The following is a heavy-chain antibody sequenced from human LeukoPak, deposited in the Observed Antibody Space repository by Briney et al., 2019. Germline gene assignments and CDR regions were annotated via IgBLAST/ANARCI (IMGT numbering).Heavy chain of an antibody. CDR3: ARDGVTAALNWFDP. D-gene: IGHD2-2*01. J-gene: IGHJ5*02. CDR2: IYYSGST. V-gene: IGHV4-59*12. Sequence: SETLSLTCTVSGGSMNSYYWSWIRQPPGKGLEWIGYIYYSGSTNYNPSLKSRVTMSVDTSKNPFSLKLSSVTAADTAVYYCARDGVTAALNWFDPWGQGTLVTVSS. CDR1: GGSMNSYY.